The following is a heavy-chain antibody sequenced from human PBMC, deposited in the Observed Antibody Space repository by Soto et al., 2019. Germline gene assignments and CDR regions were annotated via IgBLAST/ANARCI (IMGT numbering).Heavy chain of an antibody. CDR3: ARDPFSSSWYPYYYYGMDV. CDR2: IIPIFGTA. J-gene: IGHJ6*02. D-gene: IGHD6-13*01. V-gene: IGHV1-69*13. Sequence: GASVKVSCKASGGTFSSYAISWVRQAPGQGLEWMGGIIPIFGTANYAQKFQGRVTITADESTSTAYMELSSLRSEDTAVYYCARDPFSSSWYPYYYYGMDVWGQGTTVTVSS. CDR1: GGTFSSYA.